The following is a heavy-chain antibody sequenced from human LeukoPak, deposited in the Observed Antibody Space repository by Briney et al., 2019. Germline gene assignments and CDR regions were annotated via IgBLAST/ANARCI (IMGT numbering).Heavy chain of an antibody. V-gene: IGHV1-46*01. D-gene: IGHD3-22*01. CDR1: GYTFTSYY. Sequence: ASVKVSCKASGYTFTSYYMHWVRQAPGQGLEWMGIINPSGGSTTYAQKFQGRVTMTRDTSTSTVYMELSSLRSEDTSVYYCARAYYHDSSDYYFPLDYWGQGTLVTVSS. J-gene: IGHJ4*02. CDR2: INPSGGST. CDR3: ARAYYHDSSDYYFPLDY.